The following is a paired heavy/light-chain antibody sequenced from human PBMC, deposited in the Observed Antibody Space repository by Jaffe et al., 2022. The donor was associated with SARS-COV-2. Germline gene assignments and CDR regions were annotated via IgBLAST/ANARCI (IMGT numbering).Light chain of an antibody. Sequence: DIQLTQSPSSLSASVGDRVTITCRASQGISSYLAWYQQEPGKAPKLLIYGASSLQSGVPSRFSGSGSGTEFTLTISSLQPGDFATYYCQQLDSYPLTFGGGTRVEIK. J-gene: IGKJ4*01. V-gene: IGKV1-9*01. CDR3: QQLDSYPLT. CDR1: QGISSY. CDR2: GAS.
Heavy chain of an antibody. CDR2: TRDKGNGFRT. Sequence: EVQLVESGGGLVQPGGSLRLSCAASGFTFSDHYMDWVRQAPGKGLEWVGRTRDKGNGFRTEYAASVKGRFTISRDDSKNSLFLQMNSLKTEDTAVYYCTRVFGSGWSTHHLDYWGQGTLVTVSS. CDR1: GFTFSDHY. D-gene: IGHD6-19*01. V-gene: IGHV3-72*01. J-gene: IGHJ4*02. CDR3: TRVFGSGWSTHHLDY.